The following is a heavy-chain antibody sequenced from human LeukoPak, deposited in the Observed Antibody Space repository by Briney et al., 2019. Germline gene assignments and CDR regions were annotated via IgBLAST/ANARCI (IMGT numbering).Heavy chain of an antibody. CDR2: ISGSGGST. D-gene: IGHD5-18*01. V-gene: IGHV3-23*01. CDR3: ARGSLGTAMVHDC. CDR1: GLTFSSYA. Sequence: PGGSLRLSCAASGLTFSSYAMSWVRQAPGKGLEWVSAISGSGGSTYYADSVKGRFTISRDNSENTLYLQMNSLRAEDTAVYYCARGSLGTAMVHDCWGQGTLVTVSS. J-gene: IGHJ4*02.